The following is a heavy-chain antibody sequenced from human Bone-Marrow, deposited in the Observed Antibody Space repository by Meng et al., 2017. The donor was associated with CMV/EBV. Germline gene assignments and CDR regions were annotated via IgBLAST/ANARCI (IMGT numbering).Heavy chain of an antibody. J-gene: IGHJ5*02. CDR3: ARYVWFGELGWFDP. V-gene: IGHV4-39*07. Sequence: SETLSLTCTVSGGSISSSSYYWGWIRQPPGKGLEWIGSIYYSGSTYYNPSLKSRVTISVDTSKNQFSLKLSSVTAADTAVYYCARYVWFGELGWFDPWGHGTLVTVSS. D-gene: IGHD3-10*01. CDR1: GGSISSSSYY. CDR2: IYYSGST.